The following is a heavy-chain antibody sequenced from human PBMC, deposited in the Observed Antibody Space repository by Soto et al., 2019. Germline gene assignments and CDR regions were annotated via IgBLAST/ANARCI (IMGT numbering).Heavy chain of an antibody. CDR2: IIPIFGTA. Sequence: QVQLVQSGAEVKKPGSSVKVSCKASGGTFSSYAISWVRQAPGQGLEWMGGIIPIFGTANYAQKFQGRVTITADESTITVYMELSSLRSEDTAVYYCGWNDRRVVATLCYDYGIDGWGQGPTVTAS. CDR3: GWNDRRVVATLCYDYGIDG. CDR1: GGTFSSYA. D-gene: IGHD3-22*01. V-gene: IGHV1-69*12. J-gene: IGHJ6*02.